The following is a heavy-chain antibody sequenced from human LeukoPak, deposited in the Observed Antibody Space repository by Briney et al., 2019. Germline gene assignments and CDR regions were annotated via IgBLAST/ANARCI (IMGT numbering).Heavy chain of an antibody. Sequence: GGSLRLSCAASGFTFSSYGMHWVRQAPGKGLEWVAVISYDGSNKYYADSVKGRFTISRDNSENTLYLQMNSLRAEDTAVYYCAKDAPSPSGFGEKNWFDPWGQGTLVTVSS. CDR2: ISYDGSNK. V-gene: IGHV3-30*18. D-gene: IGHD3-10*01. CDR1: GFTFSSYG. J-gene: IGHJ5*02. CDR3: AKDAPSPSGFGEKNWFDP.